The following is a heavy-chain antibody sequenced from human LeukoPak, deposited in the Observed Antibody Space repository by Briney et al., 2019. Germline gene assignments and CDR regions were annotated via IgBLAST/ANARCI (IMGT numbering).Heavy chain of an antibody. CDR2: ISGNSEGT. D-gene: IGHD2-21*02. Sequence: GGSLRLSCAASGFTFSNYVMGWVRQAPGKGLEWASIISGNSEGTNYADSVKGRFSISRDNSKNTLYLQMNSLRDEDTAVYYCARRPSGAVTGHYYFDYWGQGTLVTVSS. V-gene: IGHV3-23*01. J-gene: IGHJ4*02. CDR3: ARRPSGAVTGHYYFDY. CDR1: GFTFSNYV.